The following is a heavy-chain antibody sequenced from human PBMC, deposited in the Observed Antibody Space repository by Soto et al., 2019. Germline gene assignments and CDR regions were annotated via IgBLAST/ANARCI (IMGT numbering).Heavy chain of an antibody. CDR3: AADSYSSSSLYYYGMDV. J-gene: IGHJ6*02. V-gene: IGHV1-58*01. CDR1: GFTFTSSA. D-gene: IGHD6-6*01. Sequence: QMQLVQSWPEVKKPGTSVKVSCKASGFTFTSSAVQWVRQARGQRLEWIGWIVVGSGNTNYAQKFQERVTITRDMSTSTAYMELSSLRSEDTAVYYCAADSYSSSSLYYYGMDVWGQGTTVTVSS. CDR2: IVVGSGNT.